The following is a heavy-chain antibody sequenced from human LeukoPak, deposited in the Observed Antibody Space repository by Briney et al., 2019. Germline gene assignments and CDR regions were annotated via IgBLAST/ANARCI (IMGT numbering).Heavy chain of an antibody. J-gene: IGHJ4*02. CDR3: ATQNWGSRAFDY. CDR1: GFTVSSSH. Sequence: GGSLRLSCAVSGFTVSSSHMSWVRQAPGKGLEWVTVLYSGGNTFYEDSVKGRFTISRDNSKNTLYLQMNSLSAEDTAVYYCATQNWGSRAFDYWGQGTLVTVSS. V-gene: IGHV3-66*01. D-gene: IGHD7-27*01. CDR2: LYSGGNT.